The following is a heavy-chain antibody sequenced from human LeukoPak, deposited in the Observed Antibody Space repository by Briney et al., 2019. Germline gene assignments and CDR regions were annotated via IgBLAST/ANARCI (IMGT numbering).Heavy chain of an antibody. Sequence: PSETLSLTCTVSVGSISIYYGSWIRQPPGKGLEWIVYIYYSGSTNYNPSLKSRVTISVDTSKNQFSLKLSSVTAADTAVYYCARAAMVRGVPIYYFDYWGQGTLVTVSS. CDR1: VGSISIYY. CDR2: IYYSGST. CDR3: ARAAMVRGVPIYYFDY. J-gene: IGHJ4*02. V-gene: IGHV4-59*01. D-gene: IGHD3-10*01.